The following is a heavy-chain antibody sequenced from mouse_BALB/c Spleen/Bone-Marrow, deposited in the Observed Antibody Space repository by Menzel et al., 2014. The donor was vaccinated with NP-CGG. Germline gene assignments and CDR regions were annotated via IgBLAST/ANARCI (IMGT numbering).Heavy chain of an antibody. D-gene: IGHD2-4*01. V-gene: IGHV7-3*02. CDR3: TKDDYNAMDY. CDR1: GFTFTDYD. Sequence: EVQLVQSGRGLVQPGGSLRLSCATSGFTFTDYDMSWVRQPPGKGLEWMGFIRNKANGYTTEYLASVKGRITISTDNSTNILYHQMNTLRADEIASYCGTKDDYNAMDYWGQGTSVTVPS. CDR2: IRNKANGYTT. J-gene: IGHJ4*01.